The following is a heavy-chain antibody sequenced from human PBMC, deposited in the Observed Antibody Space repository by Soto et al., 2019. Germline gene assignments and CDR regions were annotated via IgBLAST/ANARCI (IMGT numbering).Heavy chain of an antibody. V-gene: IGHV3-15*07. Sequence: EVQLVESGGGLVKPGGPLRLSCAASGFTFNNAWMNWVRQAPGKGLEWVGRIRSKADGGTTDYPAPVKDRFTISSDDSTNTLHLQINSLKTEDTAVYYCTTELDYSNYFEYWRQGTLGTVAS. CDR2: IRSKADGGTT. CDR1: GFTFNNAW. CDR3: TTELDYSNYFEY. D-gene: IGHD4-4*01. J-gene: IGHJ4*02.